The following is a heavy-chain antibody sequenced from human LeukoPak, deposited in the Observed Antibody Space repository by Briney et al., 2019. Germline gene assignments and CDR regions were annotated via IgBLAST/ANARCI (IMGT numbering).Heavy chain of an antibody. J-gene: IGHJ4*02. CDR2: IYYSGST. V-gene: IGHV4-39*07. Sequence: SETLSLTCTVSGGSISSSSYYWGWIRQPPGKGLEWIGSIYYSGSTYYNPSLKSRVTISVDTSKNQFSLKLTSVTAADTAVYYCARKFAGVVTGNDYWGQGTLVTVSS. CDR3: ARKFAGVVTGNDY. D-gene: IGHD2-21*02. CDR1: GGSISSSSYY.